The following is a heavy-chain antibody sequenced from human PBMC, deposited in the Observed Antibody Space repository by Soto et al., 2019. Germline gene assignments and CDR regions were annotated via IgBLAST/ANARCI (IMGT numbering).Heavy chain of an antibody. CDR1: GYSFTSCA. V-gene: IGHV1-3*01. CDR2: INAGNGNT. CDR3: ARINDRGYDFWSPPQDAFDI. J-gene: IGHJ3*02. Sequence: GASVKVSWKASGYSFTSCAMRCVRQAPGQRLEWMGWINAGNGNTKYSQKFQGRVTITRDTSASTAYMELSSLRSEDTAVYYCARINDRGYDFWSPPQDAFDIWGQGTMVTVSS. D-gene: IGHD3-3*01.